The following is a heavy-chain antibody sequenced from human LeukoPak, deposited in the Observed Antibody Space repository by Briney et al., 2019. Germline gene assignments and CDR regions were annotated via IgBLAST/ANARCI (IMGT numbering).Heavy chain of an antibody. D-gene: IGHD2-21*01. CDR1: GFTFSSYG. V-gene: IGHV3-23*01. Sequence: GGTLRLSCAASGFTFSSYGVSWVRQAPGKGLEWVSSISGSGGSGGNTHYADSVKGRFTISRDNSKNTLYLQMNSLRVEDTAVYFCAKAPVTSCRGAYCYPFDSWGQGTLVTVSS. J-gene: IGHJ4*02. CDR2: ISGSGGSGGNT. CDR3: AKAPVTSCRGAYCYPFDS.